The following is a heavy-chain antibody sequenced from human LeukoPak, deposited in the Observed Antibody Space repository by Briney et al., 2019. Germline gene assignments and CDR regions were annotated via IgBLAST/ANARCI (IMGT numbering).Heavy chain of an antibody. CDR3: ARVITGFDY. CDR2: ISSSSTI. J-gene: IGHJ4*02. V-gene: IGHV3-48*02. D-gene: IGHD3-22*01. Sequence: GGSLRLSCAAPGFTFSSYSMNWVRQAPGKGLEWVSYISSSSTIYYADSVKGRFTISRDNAKNSLYLQMNSLRDEDTAVYYCARVITGFDYWGQGTLVTVSS. CDR1: GFTFSSYS.